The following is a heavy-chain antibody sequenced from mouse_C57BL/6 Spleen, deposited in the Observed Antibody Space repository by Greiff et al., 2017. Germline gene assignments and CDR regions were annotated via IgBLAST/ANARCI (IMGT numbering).Heavy chain of an antibody. CDR2: IDPSDSET. CDR1: GYTFTSYW. CDR3: AREVDSGFAY. Sequence: VKLQQPGAELVRPGSSVKLSCKASGYTFTSYWMHWVKQRPIQGLEWIGNIDPSDSETHYNQKFKDKATLTVDKSSSTAYMQLSSLTSEDSAVYYGAREVDSGFAYWGQGTLVTVSA. D-gene: IGHD1-1*02. V-gene: IGHV1-52*01. J-gene: IGHJ3*01.